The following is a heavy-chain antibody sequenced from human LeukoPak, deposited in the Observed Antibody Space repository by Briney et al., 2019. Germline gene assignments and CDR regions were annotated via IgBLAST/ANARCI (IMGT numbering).Heavy chain of an antibody. CDR2: IKQDGSEK. D-gene: IGHD3-16*02. J-gene: IGHJ4*02. Sequence: GGSLRLSCAASGFTFSSYAMSWVRQAPGKGLEWVANIKQDGSEKYYVDSVKGRFTISRDNAKNSLYLQMNSLRAEDTAVYYCARVGYDYVWGSYRLYYFDYWGQGTLVTVSS. CDR1: GFTFSSYA. CDR3: ARVGYDYVWGSYRLYYFDY. V-gene: IGHV3-7*03.